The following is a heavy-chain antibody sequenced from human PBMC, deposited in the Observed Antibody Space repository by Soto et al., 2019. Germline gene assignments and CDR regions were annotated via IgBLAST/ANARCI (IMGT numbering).Heavy chain of an antibody. CDR2: INAGNGDT. J-gene: IGHJ4*02. CDR3: ARDWTHYDSSGPGDY. D-gene: IGHD3-22*01. CDR1: GYTFTSDP. V-gene: IGHV1-3*01. Sequence: GASVKVSGKASGYTFTSDPMHWVRQAPGQGLEWMVLINAGNGDTKYSQKFQGRVTITRDTSAITAYMELSSLRSEDTAVYYCARDWTHYDSSGPGDYWGKGTLVTVYS.